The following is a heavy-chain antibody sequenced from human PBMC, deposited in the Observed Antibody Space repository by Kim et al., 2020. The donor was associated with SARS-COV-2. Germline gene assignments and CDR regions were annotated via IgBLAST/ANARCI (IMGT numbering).Heavy chain of an antibody. J-gene: IGHJ5*02. Sequence: SETLSLTCTVSGGSISSYYWSWIRQPPGKGLEWIGYIYYSGSTNYNPSLKSRVTISVDTSKNQFSLKLSSVTAADTAVYYCARADPGVTIFGVMFDPWGQGTLGTVSS. V-gene: IGHV4-59*13. D-gene: IGHD3-3*01. CDR1: GGSISSYY. CDR3: ARADPGVTIFGVMFDP. CDR2: IYYSGST.